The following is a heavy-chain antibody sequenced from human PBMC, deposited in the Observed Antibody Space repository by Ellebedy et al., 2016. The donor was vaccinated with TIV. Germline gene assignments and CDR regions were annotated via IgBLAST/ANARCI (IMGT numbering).Heavy chain of an antibody. CDR2: INPSGGST. V-gene: IGHV1-46*01. D-gene: IGHD4-17*01. CDR1: GYTFTSYY. J-gene: IGHJ6*02. CDR3: ARSDGDYVSFYYYGMDV. Sequence: ASVKVSCKASGYTFTSYYMHWVRQAPGQGLEWMGIINPSGGSTSYAQKFQGRVTMTRDTSTSTVYMELSSLRSEDTAVYYCARSDGDYVSFYYYGMDVWGQGTTVTVSS.